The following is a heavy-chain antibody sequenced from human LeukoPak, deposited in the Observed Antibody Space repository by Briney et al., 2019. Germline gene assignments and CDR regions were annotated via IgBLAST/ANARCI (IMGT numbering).Heavy chain of an antibody. Sequence: PSETLSLTCTVSGGSISSGDYYWSWIRQPPGKGLEWIGYIYYSGSTYYNPSLKSRVTISVDTSKNQFSLKLSSVTAADTAVYYCANREAVAGEGSTRWGQGTLVTVSS. CDR2: IYYSGST. CDR3: ANREAVAGEGSTR. CDR1: GGSISSGDYY. D-gene: IGHD6-19*01. V-gene: IGHV4-30-4*01. J-gene: IGHJ4*02.